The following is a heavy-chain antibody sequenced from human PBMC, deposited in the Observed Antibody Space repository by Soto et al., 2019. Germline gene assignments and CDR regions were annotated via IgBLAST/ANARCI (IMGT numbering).Heavy chain of an antibody. J-gene: IGHJ6*02. CDR2: IKQDGSEK. CDR3: AREGFRRVTSYYGMDV. Sequence: QPGGSLRLACAASGFTFSSYWVSWVRQAPGKGLEWVANIKQDGSEKYYVDSVKGRFTISRDNAKNSLYLQMNSLRAEDTAVYYCAREGFRRVTSYYGMDVWGQGTTVTVSS. D-gene: IGHD3-10*01. CDR1: GFTFSSYW. V-gene: IGHV3-7*04.